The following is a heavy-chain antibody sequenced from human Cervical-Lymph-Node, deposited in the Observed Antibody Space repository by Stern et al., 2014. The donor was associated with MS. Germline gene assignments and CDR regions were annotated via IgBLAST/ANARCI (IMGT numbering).Heavy chain of an antibody. CDR2: IWYDGSNK. Sequence: VQLVQSGGGVVQPGRSLRLSCAASGFTFSSYGMHWVRQAPGKGLEWVAVIWYDGSNKYYADSVKGLFTISRDNSKNTLYLQMNSLRAEDTAVYYCARKLGYCSSTSCYTRGYYYYGMDVWGQGTTVTVSS. V-gene: IGHV3-33*01. D-gene: IGHD2-2*02. J-gene: IGHJ6*02. CDR1: GFTFSSYG. CDR3: ARKLGYCSSTSCYTRGYYYYGMDV.